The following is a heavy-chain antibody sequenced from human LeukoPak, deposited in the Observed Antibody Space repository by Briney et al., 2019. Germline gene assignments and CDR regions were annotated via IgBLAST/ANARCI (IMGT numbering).Heavy chain of an antibody. CDR2: IDPDDSYT. D-gene: IGHD1-26*01. CDR1: GSIFTSYW. Sequence: GESLQISCQGSGSIFTSYWISWVRQVPAKRLEWRGRIDPDDSYTNYSPSFQGHVTISADKSISTAYLQWSSLKASDTAMYYCARHFGGSYYDDYWGQGTLVTVSS. CDR3: ARHFGGSYYDDY. V-gene: IGHV5-10-1*01. J-gene: IGHJ4*02.